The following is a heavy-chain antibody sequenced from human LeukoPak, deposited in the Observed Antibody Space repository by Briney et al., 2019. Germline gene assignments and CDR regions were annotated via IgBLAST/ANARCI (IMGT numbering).Heavy chain of an antibody. D-gene: IGHD3-16*01. CDR2: ISGSGGNT. V-gene: IGHV3-23*01. CDR3: AKERDRDFVGGAFDI. CDR1: GFTFIYYA. J-gene: IGHJ3*02. Sequence: GGSLRLSCEASGFTFIYYAMSWVRQAPGKGLEWVSTISGSGGNTYYADSVKGRFTISRDNSKNTLYLQMNSLRAEDTAVYYCAKERDRDFVGGAFDIWGQGTMVTVSS.